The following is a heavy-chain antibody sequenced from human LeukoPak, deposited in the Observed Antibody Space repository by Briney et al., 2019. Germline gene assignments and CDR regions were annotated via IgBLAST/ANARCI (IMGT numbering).Heavy chain of an antibody. J-gene: IGHJ6*03. D-gene: IGHD3-22*01. CDR3: AKDRVNYDSSGDYYYYMDV. V-gene: IGHV3-30*02. CDR2: IRYDGSNK. Sequence: GSLRLSCAASGFTFSSYGMHWVRQAPGKGLEWVAFIRYDGSNKYYADSVKGRFTISRDNSKNTLYLQLNSLRAEDTAVYYCAKDRVNYDSSGDYYYYMDVWGKGTTVTVSS. CDR1: GFTFSSYG.